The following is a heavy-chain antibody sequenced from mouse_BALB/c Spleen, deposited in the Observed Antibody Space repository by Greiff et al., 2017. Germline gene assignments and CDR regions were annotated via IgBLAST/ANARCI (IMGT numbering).Heavy chain of an antibody. CDR3: ARLPALYYGSSSYAMDY. Sequence: EVQLQQSGPELVKPGASVKMSCKASGYTFTSYVMHWVKQKPGQGLEWIGYINPYNDGTKYNEKFKGKATLTSDKSSSTAYMELSSLTSEDSAVYYCARLPALYYGSSSYAMDYWGQGTSVTVSS. CDR2: INPYNDGT. D-gene: IGHD1-1*01. J-gene: IGHJ4*01. CDR1: GYTFTSYV. V-gene: IGHV1-14*01.